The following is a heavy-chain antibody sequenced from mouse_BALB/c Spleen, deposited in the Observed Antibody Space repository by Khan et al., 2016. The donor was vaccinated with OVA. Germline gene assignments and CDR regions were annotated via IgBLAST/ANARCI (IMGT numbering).Heavy chain of an antibody. CDR3: ATSYFYGYYIDY. J-gene: IGHJ2*01. D-gene: IGHD1-1*01. Sequence: EVELVESGGGLVQSGGSRKLSCAASGFTFTSYGMHWIRQAPEKGLEWVAYISSDSNTIYYADTVKGRFTISRDNSTNTLFLQMTSLRSGDTAMYFCATSYFYGYYIDYWGQGTTLTVSS. CDR1: GFTFTSYG. CDR2: ISSDSNTI. V-gene: IGHV5-17*02.